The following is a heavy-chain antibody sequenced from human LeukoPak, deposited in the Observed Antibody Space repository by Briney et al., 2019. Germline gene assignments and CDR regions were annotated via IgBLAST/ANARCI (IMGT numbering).Heavy chain of an antibody. CDR3: ARLEMASNY. D-gene: IGHD5-24*01. Sequence: PGRSLRLSCAASGFTFSSYAMHWVRQAPGKGLEWVAVISYDGSNKYYAGSVKGRFTISRDNSKNTLYLQMNSLRAEDTAVYYCARLEMASNYWGQGTLVTVSS. CDR1: GFTFSSYA. J-gene: IGHJ4*02. CDR2: ISYDGSNK. V-gene: IGHV3-30-3*01.